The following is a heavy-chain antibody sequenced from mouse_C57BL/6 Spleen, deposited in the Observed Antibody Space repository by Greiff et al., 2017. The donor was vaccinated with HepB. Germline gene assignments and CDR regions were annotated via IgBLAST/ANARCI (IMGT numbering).Heavy chain of an antibody. D-gene: IGHD1-1*01. CDR1: GYTFTDYY. CDR2: INPNNGGT. Sequence: EVQLQQSGPELVKPGASVKISCKASGYTFTDYYMNWVKQSHGKSLEWIGDINPNNGGTSYNQKFKGKATLTVDKSSSTAYMELRSLTSEDSAVYYCARWYYGSSPLYFGYWGQGTTLTVSS. V-gene: IGHV1-26*01. CDR3: ARWYYGSSPLYFGY. J-gene: IGHJ2*01.